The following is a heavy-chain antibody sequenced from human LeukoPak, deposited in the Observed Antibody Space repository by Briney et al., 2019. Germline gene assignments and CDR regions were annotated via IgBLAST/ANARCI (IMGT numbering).Heavy chain of an antibody. J-gene: IGHJ6*03. CDR3: ARDLGSNYGWNYYYYYMDV. D-gene: IGHD4-11*01. CDR1: GGTFSIYA. V-gene: IGHV1-69*13. CDR2: IIPIFGTA. Sequence: GASVKVSCKASGGTFSIYAISWVRQAPGQGREWMGGIIPIFGTANYAQKFQGRVTITADESTSTAYMELSSLRSEDTAVYYCARDLGSNYGWNYYYYYMDVWGKGTTVTVSS.